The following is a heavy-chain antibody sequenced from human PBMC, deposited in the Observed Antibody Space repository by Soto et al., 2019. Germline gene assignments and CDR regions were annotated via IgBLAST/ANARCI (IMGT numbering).Heavy chain of an antibody. CDR2: IYWDDDK. V-gene: IGHV2-5*02. J-gene: IGHJ4*02. CDR3: AHRGPLYCGWKEGYFDY. Sequence: QITLRESGPTLLKPTQTLTLTSTFSGFSPGTSGVGVGGIRQPPGKALEWLVFIYWDDDKRYSPSLKNRLTITKDTSKTQVVLTMTIRDPVDTATYFCAHRGPLYCGWKEGYFDYWGQGSLVTVSS. CDR1: GFSPGTSGVG. D-gene: IGHD2-8*02.